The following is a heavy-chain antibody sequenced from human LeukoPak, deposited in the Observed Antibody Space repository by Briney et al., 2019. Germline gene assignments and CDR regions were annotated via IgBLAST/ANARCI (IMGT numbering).Heavy chain of an antibody. Sequence: SGGSLRLSCAASGFTFSSAWMSWVRQAPGEGLEWVGRILSKTDGGTTDYAAPVKGRFTISRDESKNMPYLQMNSLKTEDTAVYYCTTDEGVDDYFDYWGQGTLVTVSS. D-gene: IGHD3-10*01. J-gene: IGHJ4*02. CDR2: ILSKTDGGTT. V-gene: IGHV3-15*01. CDR1: GFTFSSAW. CDR3: TTDEGVDDYFDY.